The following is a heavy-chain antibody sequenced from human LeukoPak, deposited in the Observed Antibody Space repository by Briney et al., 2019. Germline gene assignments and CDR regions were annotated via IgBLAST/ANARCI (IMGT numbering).Heavy chain of an antibody. D-gene: IGHD1-26*01. V-gene: IGHV3-11*04. CDR3: ARDRVGGTYSYAADQ. J-gene: IGHJ4*02. CDR2: IGISAGTI. CDR1: GFTFSDYY. Sequence: GGSLRLSCAASGFTFSDYYMYWIRQAPGKGLERVAYIGISAGTIYYTDSVKGRFTVSRDNTKNSLYLQTNSLRAEDTAIYYCARDRVGGTYSYAADQWGQGTVVTVSS.